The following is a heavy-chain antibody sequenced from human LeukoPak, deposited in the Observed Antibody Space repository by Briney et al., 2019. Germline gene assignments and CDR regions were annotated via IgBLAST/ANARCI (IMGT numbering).Heavy chain of an antibody. D-gene: IGHD1-26*01. Sequence: SETLSLTCTVSGYSISSDYYWGWIRQPPGKGLEWIGNIFHNGNTYYNPSLKSRVTISVDTSKNQFSLKLSSVTAADTAVYYCARGSVGASNWFDPWGQGTLVTVSS. J-gene: IGHJ5*02. V-gene: IGHV4-38-2*02. CDR1: GYSISSDYY. CDR3: ARGSVGASNWFDP. CDR2: IFHNGNT.